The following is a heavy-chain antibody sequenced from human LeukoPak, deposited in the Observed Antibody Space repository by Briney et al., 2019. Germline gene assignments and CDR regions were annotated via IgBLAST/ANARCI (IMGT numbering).Heavy chain of an antibody. CDR3: ARVSGYSSGWVY. CDR1: GGSFSGYH. D-gene: IGHD6-19*01. CDR2: INHSGST. J-gene: IGHJ4*02. Sequence: SETLSLTCAVYGGSFSGYHWSWIRQPPGKGLEWIGEINHSGSTNYNPSLKSRVTISVDTSKNQFSLKLSSVTAADTAVYYCARVSGYSSGWVYWGQGTLVTVSS. V-gene: IGHV4-34*01.